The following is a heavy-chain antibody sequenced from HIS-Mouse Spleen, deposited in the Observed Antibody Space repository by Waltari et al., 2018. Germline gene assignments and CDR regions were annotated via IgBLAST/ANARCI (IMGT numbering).Heavy chain of an antibody. CDR1: GITFRSYG. Sequence: QVQLVESGGGVVQPGRSLRLSFAASGITFRSYGMHWVRQAPGKGLEWVAVISYDGSNKYYADSVKGRFTISRDNSKNTLYLQMNSLRAEDTAVYYCAKDKHHAFDYWGQGTLVTVSS. CDR2: ISYDGSNK. V-gene: IGHV3-30*18. CDR3: AKDKHHAFDY. J-gene: IGHJ4*02.